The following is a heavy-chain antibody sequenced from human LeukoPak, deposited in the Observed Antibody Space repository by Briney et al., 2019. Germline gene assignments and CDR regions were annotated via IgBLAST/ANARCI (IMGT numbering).Heavy chain of an antibody. CDR2: IDTSGDT. CDR3: ARGERACVYGSGSPTCDKRATNFQH. J-gene: IGHJ1*01. Sequence: GGSLRLSCAASGFTFSNNDMHWVRQGPGKGLEWVSAIDTSGDTYYPGSVKGRFTISRDNSKNTLYLQMNSLRAEDTAVYYCARGERACVYGSGSPTCDKRATNFQHWGQGTLVTVSS. V-gene: IGHV3-13*01. D-gene: IGHD3-10*01. CDR1: GFTFSNND.